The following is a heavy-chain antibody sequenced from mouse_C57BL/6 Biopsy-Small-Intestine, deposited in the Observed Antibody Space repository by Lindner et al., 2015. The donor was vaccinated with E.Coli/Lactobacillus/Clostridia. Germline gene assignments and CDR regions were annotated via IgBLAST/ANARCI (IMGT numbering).Heavy chain of an antibody. J-gene: IGHJ3*01. CDR2: VIPKRGIT. D-gene: IGHD5-5*01. Sequence: SVKVSCKASGGTFNFSSIDWVRQAPGQGLEWMGTVIPKRGITNYAQRFQGRVTITTDKSTTTGYMELNSLTSEDTAVYYCATTDQYCSKTSCYPYAFDIWGQGTMVSVSS. CDR3: ATTDQYCSKTSCYPYAFDI. CDR1: GGTFNFSS. V-gene: IGHV1-64*01.